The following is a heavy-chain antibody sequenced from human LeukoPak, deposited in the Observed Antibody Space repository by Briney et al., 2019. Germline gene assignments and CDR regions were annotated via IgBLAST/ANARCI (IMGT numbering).Heavy chain of an antibody. CDR3: ARPGYYGDYAFDY. V-gene: IGHV4-39*01. Sequence: PSETLSLTCTVSGDSISSSSYFWGWIRQPPGKRLEWIGSISYSGNTYYNPSLKSRVTISVDTSKNQFSLNLNSVTAADTAVYYCARPGYYGDYAFDYWGQGTLVTVSS. CDR2: ISYSGNT. J-gene: IGHJ4*02. D-gene: IGHD4-17*01. CDR1: GDSISSSSYF.